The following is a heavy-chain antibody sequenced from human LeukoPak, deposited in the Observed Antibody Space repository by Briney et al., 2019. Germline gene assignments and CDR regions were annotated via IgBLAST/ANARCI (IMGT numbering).Heavy chain of an antibody. J-gene: IGHJ4*02. CDR1: GGTFSSYA. D-gene: IGHD3-10*01. CDR2: IIPIFGTA. Sequence: ASVKVSCKASGGTFSSYAISWVRQAPGQGLEWMGGIIPIFGTANYAQKFQGRVTITTDESTSTAYMELSSLRSEDTAVYYCARARSITMVRGPYYFDYWGQGTLVTVSS. CDR3: ARARSITMVRGPYYFDY. V-gene: IGHV1-69*05.